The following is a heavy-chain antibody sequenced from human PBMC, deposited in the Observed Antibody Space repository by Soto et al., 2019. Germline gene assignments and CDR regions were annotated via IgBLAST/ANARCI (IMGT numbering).Heavy chain of an antibody. CDR2: IFSSGST. CDR1: GVSITDYS. J-gene: IGHJ5*02. CDR3: ARDQGVVVTADNWFDP. V-gene: IGHV4-4*07. D-gene: IGHD2-21*02. Sequence: ETLSRSCTVSGVSITDYSWVWIRQPAGKGLEWIGRIFSSGSTNYNPSLKGRITMSLDTSKNQFSLKLNSATATDAAVYFCARDQGVVVTADNWFDPWGQGILVTVSS.